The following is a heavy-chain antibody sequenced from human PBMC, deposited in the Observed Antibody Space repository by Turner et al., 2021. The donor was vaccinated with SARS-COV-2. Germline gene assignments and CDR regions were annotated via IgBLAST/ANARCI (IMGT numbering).Heavy chain of an antibody. D-gene: IGHD3-10*02. CDR2: IYYSGST. J-gene: IGHJ5*02. Sequence: QLQLQESGPGLVKPSETLSLTCTVSGGSISRSSYYWGWIRQPPGKGLEWIGSIYYSGSTYYNPSLKSRVTISVDTSKNQFSLKLSSVTAADTAVYYCASETRYYSGRGWFDPWGQGTLVTVSS. CDR3: ASETRYYSGRGWFDP. V-gene: IGHV4-39*01. CDR1: GGSISRSSYY.